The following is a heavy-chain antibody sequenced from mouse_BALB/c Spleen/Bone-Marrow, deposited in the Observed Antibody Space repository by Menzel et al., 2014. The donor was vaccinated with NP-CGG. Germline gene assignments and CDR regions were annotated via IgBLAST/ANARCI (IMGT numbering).Heavy chain of an antibody. D-gene: IGHD1-1*01. V-gene: IGHV5-9-2*01. CDR1: GFSFNSYG. Sequence: EVKLVESGGGLVKSGGSLKLSCAASGFSFNSYGMSWVRQTPEKRLEWVATISGGGSYTFYPDSVKGRFTISRDNAKNNLYLQMSSLKSEDTAMYYCARFYYYGSSYFDVWGAGTTVTVSS. CDR2: ISGGGSYT. J-gene: IGHJ1*01. CDR3: ARFYYYGSSYFDV.